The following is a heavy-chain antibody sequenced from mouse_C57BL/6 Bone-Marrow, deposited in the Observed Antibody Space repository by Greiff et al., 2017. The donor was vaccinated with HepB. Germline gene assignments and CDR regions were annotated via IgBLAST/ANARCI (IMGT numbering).Heavy chain of an antibody. D-gene: IGHD1-1*01. CDR2: IDPSDSYT. J-gene: IGHJ3*01. CDR1: GYTFTSYW. V-gene: IGHV1-59*01. CDR3: ARSRYYGSSGFAY. Sequence: QVQLQQSGAELVRPGTSVKLSCKASGYTFTSYWMHWVKQRPGQGLEWIGVIDPSDSYTNYNQKFKGKATLTVDTSSSTAYMQLSSLKSEDSAVYYCARSRYYGSSGFAYWGQGTLVTVSA.